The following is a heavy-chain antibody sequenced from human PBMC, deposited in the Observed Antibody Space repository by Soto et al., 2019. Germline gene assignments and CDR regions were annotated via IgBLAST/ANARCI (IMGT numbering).Heavy chain of an antibody. CDR1: GFTFSIYA. CDR2: MSRTGDNT. CDR3: AKGQRNSNPIYHFDF. Sequence: PGGSLRLSCAASGFTFSIYAMTWVRQSPGKGLEWVSSMSRTGDNTYYADSVKGRFTISRDNSKNTLYLQMNSLRTEDTALYYCAKGQRNSNPIYHFDFWGPGTLVTVSS. J-gene: IGHJ4*02. V-gene: IGHV3-23*01. D-gene: IGHD2-2*02.